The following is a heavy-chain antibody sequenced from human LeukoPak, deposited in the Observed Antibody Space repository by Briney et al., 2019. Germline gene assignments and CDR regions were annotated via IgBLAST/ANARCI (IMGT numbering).Heavy chain of an antibody. CDR1: GFTFSSYG. CDR3: ARGGSGGNWFDP. CDR2: INSDASTT. Sequence: GGSLRLSCAASGFTFSSYGMHWVRQAPGKGLVWVSRINSDASTTSYADSAKGRFTISRDNAKNTLYLQMNSLRAEDTAVYYCARGGSGGNWFDPWGQATLLTVSS. J-gene: IGHJ5*02. D-gene: IGHD3-10*01. V-gene: IGHV3-74*01.